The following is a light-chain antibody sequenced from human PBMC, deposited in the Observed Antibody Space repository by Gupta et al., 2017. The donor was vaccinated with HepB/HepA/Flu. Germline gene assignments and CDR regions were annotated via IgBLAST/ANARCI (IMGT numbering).Light chain of an antibody. V-gene: IGKV1-33*01. J-gene: IGKJ5*01. CDR2: DAS. Sequence: DIQMTQSPSSLSASVGDRVTITCKASQDMSNYLNWYQQKPGKAPKLLIYDASNLETGVPSRFSGGGSGTDFTFTISSLQPEDIATYYCQQYANLPFTFGQGTRLEIK. CDR1: QDMSNY. CDR3: QQYANLPFT.